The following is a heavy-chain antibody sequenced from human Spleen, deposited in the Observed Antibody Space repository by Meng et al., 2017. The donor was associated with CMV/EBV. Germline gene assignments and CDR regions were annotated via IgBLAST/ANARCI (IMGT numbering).Heavy chain of an antibody. D-gene: IGHD2-2*01. Sequence: ASVKVSCKASGYTFTSYGISWVRQAPGKGLEWMGGFDPEDGETIYAQKFQGRVTMTEDTSTDTAYMELSSLRSEDTAVYYCATLLGYCSSTSCYTSSNWFDPWGQGTLVTVSS. J-gene: IGHJ5*02. CDR1: GYTFTSYG. CDR2: FDPEDGET. V-gene: IGHV1-24*01. CDR3: ATLLGYCSSTSCYTSSNWFDP.